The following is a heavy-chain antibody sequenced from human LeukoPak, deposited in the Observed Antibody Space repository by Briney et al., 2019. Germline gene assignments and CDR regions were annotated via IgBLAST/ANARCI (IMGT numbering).Heavy chain of an antibody. D-gene: IGHD3-22*01. CDR3: AREKSGGYYDSSGYFDY. V-gene: IGHV3-33*01. CDR2: IWYDGSNK. CDR1: GFTFSSYG. J-gene: IGHJ4*02. Sequence: GGSLRLSCAASGFTFSSYGMHWVRQAPGKGLEWVAVIWYDGSNKYYADSVKGRFTISRDNSKNSLYLQMNSLRAEDTAVYYCAREKSGGYYDSSGYFDYWGQGTLVTVSS.